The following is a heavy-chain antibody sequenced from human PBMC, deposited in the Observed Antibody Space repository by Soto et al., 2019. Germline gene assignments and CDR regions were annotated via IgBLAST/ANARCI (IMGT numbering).Heavy chain of an antibody. D-gene: IGHD6-13*01. J-gene: IGHJ6*02. V-gene: IGHV3-33*06. Sequence: QVQLVESGGGVVQPGRSLRLSCAASGFKFTIYGMHWVRQAPGKGLEWGAVVWYDGSNKYYADSVKGRFTISRDNSKNTLYLQVNSLRAEDTAVYYCAKDRSSSLDGMDVWGQGTTVTVSS. CDR1: GFKFTIYG. CDR3: AKDRSSSLDGMDV. CDR2: VWYDGSNK.